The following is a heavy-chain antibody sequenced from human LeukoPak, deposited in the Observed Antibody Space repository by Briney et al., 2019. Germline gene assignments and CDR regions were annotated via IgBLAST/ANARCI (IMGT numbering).Heavy chain of an antibody. CDR1: GGSISSSSYY. Sequence: SETLSLTCTVSGGSISSSSYYWSWIRQPPGKGLEWIGEINHSGSTNYNPSLKSRVTISVDTSKNQFSLKLSSVTAADTAVYYCASYPFFDWLTDYFDYWGQGTLVTVSS. V-gene: IGHV4-39*07. CDR3: ASYPFFDWLTDYFDY. J-gene: IGHJ4*02. D-gene: IGHD3-9*01. CDR2: INHSGST.